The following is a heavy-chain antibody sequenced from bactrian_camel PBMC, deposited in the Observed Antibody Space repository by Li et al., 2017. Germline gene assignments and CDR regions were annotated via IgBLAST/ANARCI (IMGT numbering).Heavy chain of an antibody. CDR1: GLTFVGGNC. D-gene: IGHD3*01. V-gene: IGHV3S1*01. CDR2: IYSGGEPT. Sequence: HVQLVESGGGSVQAGGSPRLSCAASGLTFVGGNCMGWFRQAPGREREGVAGIYSGGEPTYYDESVKGRFAISRDNAKNTLILQMNRLEPEDTAIYYCAATGVDQSYCSDAYWYNYRGQGTQVTVS. J-gene: IGHJ4*01. CDR3: AATGVDQSYCSDAYWYNY.